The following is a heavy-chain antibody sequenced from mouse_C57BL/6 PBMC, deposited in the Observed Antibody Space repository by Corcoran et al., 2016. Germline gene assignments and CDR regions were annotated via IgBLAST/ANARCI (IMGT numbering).Heavy chain of an antibody. CDR3: ARITTVVAKRRFDY. CDR1: GYTFTTYG. D-gene: IGHD1-1*01. Sequence: QIQLVQSGPELKKPGETVKISCKASGYTFTTYGMSWVKQAPGKGLKWMGWINTYSGVPTYADDFKGRFAFSLETSASTAYLQINNLKNEDTATYCCARITTVVAKRRFDYWGQGTTLTVSS. V-gene: IGHV9-3*01. CDR2: INTYSGVP. J-gene: IGHJ2*01.